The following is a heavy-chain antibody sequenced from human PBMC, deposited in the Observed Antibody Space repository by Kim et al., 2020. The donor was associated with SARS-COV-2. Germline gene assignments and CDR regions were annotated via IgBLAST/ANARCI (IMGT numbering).Heavy chain of an antibody. V-gene: IGHV4-59*01. J-gene: IGHJ6*02. CDR3: ARAPIYDYYGMDV. Sequence: YNPPLKSRVTISVDTSKNQFSLKLSSVTAADTAVYYCARAPIYDYYGMDVWGQGTTVTVSS.